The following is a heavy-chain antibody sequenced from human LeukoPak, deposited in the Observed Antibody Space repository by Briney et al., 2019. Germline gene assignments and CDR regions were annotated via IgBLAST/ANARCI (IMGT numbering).Heavy chain of an antibody. J-gene: IGHJ5*02. Sequence: GGSLRLSCAASGFTFSTFAMIWVRQPPGKGLEWVSSIFPSGGEIHYADSVRGRFTISRDNAKNMLYLQINSLRVEDTAIYYCARGGKLEPTAMPTWGQGSLVVVSS. CDR1: GFTFSTFA. D-gene: IGHD2-2*01. CDR3: ARGGKLEPTAMPT. CDR2: IFPSGGEI. V-gene: IGHV3-23*01.